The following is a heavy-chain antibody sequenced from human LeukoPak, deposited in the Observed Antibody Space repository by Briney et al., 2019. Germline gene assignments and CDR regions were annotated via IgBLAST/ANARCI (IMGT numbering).Heavy chain of an antibody. Sequence: SQTLSLSCTVSGGSISSGDYYWSWIRQPPGKGLEWIAHMYYSGSTYYNPSLKSRVTMSADTSKNQLSLKLSSVTAADTAVYYCARPYYYDSRIDPWGQGILVTVSS. J-gene: IGHJ5*02. V-gene: IGHV4-30-4*01. CDR3: ARPYYYDSRIDP. CDR1: GGSISSGDYY. CDR2: MYYSGST. D-gene: IGHD3-22*01.